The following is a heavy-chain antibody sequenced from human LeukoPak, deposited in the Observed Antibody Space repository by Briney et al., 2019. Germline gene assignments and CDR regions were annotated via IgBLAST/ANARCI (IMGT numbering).Heavy chain of an antibody. V-gene: IGHV3-7*01. D-gene: IGHD3-22*01. CDR1: GFIFSNAW. CDR2: IKQDGSDK. J-gene: IGHJ3*02. Sequence: GGSLRLSCAASGFIFSNAWMSWVRQAPGKGLEWVANIKQDGSDKYYVDSVKGRFTISRDNAKNSLYLQMNSLRAEDTAVYYCAKVKGRYYDRNDAFDIWGQGTMVTVSS. CDR3: AKVKGRYYDRNDAFDI.